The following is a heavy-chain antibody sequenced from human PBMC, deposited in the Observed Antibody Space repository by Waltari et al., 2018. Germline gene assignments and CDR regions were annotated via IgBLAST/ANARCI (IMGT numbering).Heavy chain of an antibody. V-gene: IGHV1-69*01. D-gene: IGHD3-10*01. CDR2: ITPMFGAA. Sequence: QVQLVQSGAEVKKPGSSVKVSCKASGGTFSSNAISGVRQAPGQGLGGMGGITPMFGAADYAQNFQGRVTITADESTSTAYMELSSLRSEDTAVYYCAMEGKTYYSQQPYYFDYWGQGTLVTVSS. J-gene: IGHJ4*02. CDR1: GGTFSSNA. CDR3: AMEGKTYYSQQPYYFDY.